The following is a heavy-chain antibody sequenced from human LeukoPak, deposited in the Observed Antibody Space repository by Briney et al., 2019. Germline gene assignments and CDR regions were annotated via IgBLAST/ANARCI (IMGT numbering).Heavy chain of an antibody. CDR3: ARGLRVSEKHPTAAY. CDR1: GYTFTSYD. V-gene: IGHV1-8*03. CDR2: MNPNSGNT. D-gene: IGHD3-10*01. Sequence: ASVRVSCKASGYTFTSYDINWVRQATGQGLEWMGWMNPNSGNTGYAQKFQGRVTITRNTSISTAYMELSSLRSEDTAVYYCARGLRVSEKHPTAAYWGQGTLVTVSS. J-gene: IGHJ4*02.